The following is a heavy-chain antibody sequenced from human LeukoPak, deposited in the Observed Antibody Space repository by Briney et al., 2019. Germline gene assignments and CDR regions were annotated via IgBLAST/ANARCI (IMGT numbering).Heavy chain of an antibody. D-gene: IGHD4-23*01. CDR1: GGSFSGYY. J-gene: IGHJ5*02. CDR2: INHSGST. CDR3: ARDQYYDYGGNSAFDP. Sequence: PSETLSLTCAVYGGSFSGYYWSWIRQPPGKGLGWIGEINHSGSTNYNPSLKRRVTISVDTSKNQFSLKLSSVTAADTAVYYCARDQYYDYGGNSAFDPWGQGTLVTVSS. V-gene: IGHV4-34*01.